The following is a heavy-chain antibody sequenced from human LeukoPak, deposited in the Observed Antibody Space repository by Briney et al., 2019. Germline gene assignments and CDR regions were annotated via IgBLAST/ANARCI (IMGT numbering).Heavy chain of an antibody. CDR3: AREIPTSPSDSYYYYGMDV. D-gene: IGHD3-10*01. CDR2: IIPIFGIA. V-gene: IGHV1-69*04. J-gene: IGHJ6*02. CDR1: GGTFSSYA. Sequence: SVKVSCKASGGTFSSYAISWVRQAPGQGLEWMGRIIPIFGIANYAQKFQGRVTITADKSMSTAYMEMSSRRSEDTAVYYCAREIPTSPSDSYYYYGMDVWGQGTTVTVSS.